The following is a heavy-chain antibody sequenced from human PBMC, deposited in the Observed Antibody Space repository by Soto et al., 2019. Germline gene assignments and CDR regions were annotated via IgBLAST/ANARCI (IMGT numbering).Heavy chain of an antibody. J-gene: IGHJ6*02. CDR3: TRDGSPFALDV. CDR2: IKTDGSER. V-gene: IGHV3-7*03. Sequence: GGPLRLSCAASGFTFSSFWMSWARQAPGKGLEWVANIKTDGSERYYMDSVRGRFTTSRDNSRNIFYLQMNSLTGEDTAVYYCTRDGSPFALDVWGLGTSVTVSS. CDR1: GFTFSSFW.